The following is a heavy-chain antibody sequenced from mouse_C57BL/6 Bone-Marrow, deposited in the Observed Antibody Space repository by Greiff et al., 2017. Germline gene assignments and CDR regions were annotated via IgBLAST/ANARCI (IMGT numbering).Heavy chain of an antibody. J-gene: IGHJ3*01. V-gene: IGHV1-62-2*01. Sequence: VQLHQSAAELVNTGASVKLSCKASGYTFTEYTIHWVNQRSGQGLEWIGWFYPGSGSIKYNEKFKDKATLTADKSSSTVYMELSRLTSEDSAVYFCARHEEELYSPFAYWGQGTLVTVSA. CDR1: GYTFTEYT. CDR3: ARHEEELYSPFAY. D-gene: IGHD2-12*01. CDR2: FYPGSGSI.